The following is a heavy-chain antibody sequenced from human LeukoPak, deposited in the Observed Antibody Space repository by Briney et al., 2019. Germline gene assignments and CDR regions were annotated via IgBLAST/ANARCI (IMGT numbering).Heavy chain of an antibody. D-gene: IGHD6-19*01. V-gene: IGHV3-66*01. CDR1: GFTISSND. J-gene: IGHJ4*02. CDR2: IYRGGST. Sequence: GSLRLSCVASGFTISSNDMSWVRQAPGKGLQWVSIIYRGGSTYYADSVKGRFTISRDNSKNTLYLQINSLRVEDTAVYYCARDGYSSGSTYYFDYWGQGTLVTVSS. CDR3: ARDGYSSGSTYYFDY.